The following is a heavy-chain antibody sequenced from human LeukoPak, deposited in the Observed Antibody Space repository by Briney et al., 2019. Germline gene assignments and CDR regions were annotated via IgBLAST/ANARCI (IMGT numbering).Heavy chain of an antibody. CDR2: IWYDGSNK. CDR3: AKDKSQIDNFNY. Sequence: GRSLRLSCAASGFTFSSYGMHWVRQAPGKGLEWVAVIWYDGSNKYYADSVKGRFTISRDNSKNTLYLQMNSLRAEDTAVYYCAKDKSQIDNFNYWGQGTLVTVSS. CDR1: GFTFSSYG. J-gene: IGHJ4*02. V-gene: IGHV3-33*06. D-gene: IGHD3-22*01.